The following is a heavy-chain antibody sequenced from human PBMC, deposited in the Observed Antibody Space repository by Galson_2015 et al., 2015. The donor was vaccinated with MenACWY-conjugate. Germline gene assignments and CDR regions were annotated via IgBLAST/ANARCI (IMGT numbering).Heavy chain of an antibody. CDR3: ARDFSGITMVRTHDY. V-gene: IGHV3-20*04. Sequence: SLRLSCAASGFTFDDYGMSWVRQAPGKGLEWVSGINWNGGSTGYADSVKGRFTISRDNAKNSLYLQMNSLRAEDTALYYCARDFSGITMVRTHDYWGQGTLVTVSS. D-gene: IGHD3-10*01. J-gene: IGHJ4*02. CDR1: GFTFDDYG. CDR2: INWNGGST.